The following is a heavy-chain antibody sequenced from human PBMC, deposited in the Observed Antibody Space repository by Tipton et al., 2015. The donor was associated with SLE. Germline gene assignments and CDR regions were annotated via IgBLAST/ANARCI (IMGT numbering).Heavy chain of an antibody. J-gene: IGHJ3*02. V-gene: IGHV4-39*07. D-gene: IGHD6-19*01. CDR3: ARPYRSGWNGVFHI. CDR2: INHSGNT. Sequence: TLSLTCTVSGAPIGTSNYYWSWIRQPPGKGLEWIGGINHSGNTYYNPSLKSRVTISVDTSKNQFSLKVNSVTAADTAVYYCARPYRSGWNGVFHIWGQGTMVTVSS. CDR1: GAPIGTSNYY.